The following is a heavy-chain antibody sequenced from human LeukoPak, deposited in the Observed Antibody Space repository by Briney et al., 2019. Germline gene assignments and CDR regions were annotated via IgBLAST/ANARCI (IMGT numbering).Heavy chain of an antibody. CDR1: GYTFTGHY. Sequence: ASVKVSCKASGYTFTGHYMHWVRQAPGQGLEWMGWINHNSGGTNYAQKFQGRVTMTRDTSISTAYMELSRLRSDDTAVYYCARGVYYYDSSGHTRQPPTTWGQGTLVTVSS. CDR2: INHNSGGT. J-gene: IGHJ5*02. CDR3: ARGVYYYDSSGHTRQPPTT. V-gene: IGHV1-2*02. D-gene: IGHD3-22*01.